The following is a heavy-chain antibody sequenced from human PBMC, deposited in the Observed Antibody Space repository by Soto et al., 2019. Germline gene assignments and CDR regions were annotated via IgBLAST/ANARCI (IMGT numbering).Heavy chain of an antibody. D-gene: IGHD6-6*01. J-gene: IGHJ3*02. CDR2: ISGSGGST. CDR1: GFTFSSYA. V-gene: IGHV3-23*01. Sequence: GGSLRLSCAASGFTFSSYAMSWVHQAPGKGLEWVSAISGSGGSTYYADSVKGRFTISRDNSKNTLYLQMNSLRAEDTAVYYCAKDMYSSSTHDAFDIWGQGTMVTVSS. CDR3: AKDMYSSSTHDAFDI.